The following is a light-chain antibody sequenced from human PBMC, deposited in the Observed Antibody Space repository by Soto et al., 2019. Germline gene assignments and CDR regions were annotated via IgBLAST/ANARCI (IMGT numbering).Light chain of an antibody. V-gene: IGKV3-15*01. Sequence: EMVMTQSPSVLSESPGESATLYSRASQSVNSNYLAWYQQHPGQPPSLLIYGISTRATGIPARFSGSGSGTEFSLTISSLQSEDFATYYCHHADSVTLITFGQGTRLETK. CDR3: HHADSVTLIT. J-gene: IGKJ5*01. CDR2: GIS. CDR1: QSVNSN.